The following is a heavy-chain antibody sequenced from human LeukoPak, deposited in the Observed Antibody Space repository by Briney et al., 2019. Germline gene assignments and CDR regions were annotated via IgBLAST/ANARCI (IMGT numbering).Heavy chain of an antibody. CDR3: ARGYSSSWYDLHYFDY. Sequence: GGSLRLSCAASGFTFSNYNINWVRQAPGNGLEWVSSISSRGSYIYYADSVKGRFAISADNAMNSLYLQMNSLRAEDTAVYYCARGYSSSWYDLHYFDYWGQGTLVTVSS. J-gene: IGHJ4*02. D-gene: IGHD6-13*01. CDR1: GFTFSNYN. V-gene: IGHV3-21*01. CDR2: ISSRGSYI.